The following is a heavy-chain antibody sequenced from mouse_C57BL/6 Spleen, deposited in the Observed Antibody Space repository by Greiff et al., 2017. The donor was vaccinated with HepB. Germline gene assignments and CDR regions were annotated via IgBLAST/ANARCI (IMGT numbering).Heavy chain of an antibody. D-gene: IGHD1-1*01. J-gene: IGHJ1*03. V-gene: IGHV1-19*01. CDR3: ARRGNYYGSSHWYFDV. CDR2: INPYNGGT. CDR1: GYTFTDYY. Sequence: EVQLQQSGPVLVKPGASVKMSCKASGYTFTDYYMNWVKQSHGKSLEWIGVINPYNGGTSYNQKFKGKATLTVDKSSSTAYMELNSLTSEDSAVYYCARRGNYYGSSHWYFDVWGTGTTVTVSS.